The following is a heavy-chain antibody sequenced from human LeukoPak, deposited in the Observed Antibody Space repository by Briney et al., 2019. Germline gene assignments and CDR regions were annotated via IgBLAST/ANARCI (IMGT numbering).Heavy chain of an antibody. CDR1: GYTFTSYD. Sequence: SVKVSCKASGYTFTSYDINWVRQATGQGLDWMGWMNPNSGNTGYAQKFQGRVTMTRNTSISTAYMDLSSLRAEDTAVYYCAGASPRHYVFWSGYYHPPPGLNVDYWGQGTLVTVSS. V-gene: IGHV1-8*01. CDR3: AGASPRHYVFWSGYYHPPPGLNVDY. D-gene: IGHD3-3*01. J-gene: IGHJ4*02. CDR2: MNPNSGNT.